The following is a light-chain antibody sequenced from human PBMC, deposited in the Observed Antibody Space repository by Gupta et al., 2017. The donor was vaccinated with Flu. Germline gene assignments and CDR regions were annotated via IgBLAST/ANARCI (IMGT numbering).Light chain of an antibody. J-gene: IGKJ4*01. CDR2: DVS. V-gene: IGKV3-11*01. Sequence: EIVLTQSPATLSLSPGERATLSRRASQSVDNFLAWYQQKPGQAPRILIYDVSTRDTGNPARFSGSGSGTDFTLTISSREPEDFAVYYCQQRDHWPLITFGGGTKVEMK. CDR1: QSVDNF. CDR3: QQRDHWPLIT.